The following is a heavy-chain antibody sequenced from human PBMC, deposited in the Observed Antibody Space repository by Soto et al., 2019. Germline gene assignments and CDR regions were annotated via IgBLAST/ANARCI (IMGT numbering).Heavy chain of an antibody. D-gene: IGHD3-10*01. CDR3: ARTSGINY. CDR2: VKQDGSEK. J-gene: IGHJ4*02. V-gene: IGHV3-7*01. CDR1: GFTFSSYW. Sequence: EVQLVESGGDLVQPGGSLRLSCEASGFTFSSYWMHWVRQAPGKGLEWVAHVKQDGSEKYYLYSVKVRFTIARDNAKNSLYLQMISLRVEDTDVYYCARTSGINYWGQGTLVTVSS.